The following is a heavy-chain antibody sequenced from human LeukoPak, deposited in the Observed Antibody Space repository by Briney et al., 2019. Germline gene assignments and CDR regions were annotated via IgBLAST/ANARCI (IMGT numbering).Heavy chain of an antibody. J-gene: IGHJ4*02. CDR1: GGSFSGYY. V-gene: IGHV4-34*01. Sequence: SETLPLTCAVYGGSFSGYYWSWIRQPPGKGLEWIGEINHSGSTNYNPSLKSRVTISVDTSKNQFSLKLSSVTAADTAVYYCARLITAFQAFDSWGQGTLVTVSS. CDR3: ARLITAFQAFDS. CDR2: INHSGST. D-gene: IGHD3-16*01.